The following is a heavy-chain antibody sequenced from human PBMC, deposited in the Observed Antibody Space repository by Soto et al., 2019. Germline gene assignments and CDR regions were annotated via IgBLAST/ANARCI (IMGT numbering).Heavy chain of an antibody. J-gene: IGHJ5*02. CDR2: MNPNSGNT. V-gene: IGHV1-8*01. CDR1: GYTFTSYD. D-gene: IGHD3-3*01. Sequence: QVQLVQSGAEVKKPGASVKVSCKASGYTFTSYDINWVRQATGQGLEWMGWMNPNSGNTGYAQKFEGXVXXXRXXSIRTAYMELSSLRSEDTAVYYCARSGQVGNWFDPWGQGTLVTVSS. CDR3: ARSGQVGNWFDP.